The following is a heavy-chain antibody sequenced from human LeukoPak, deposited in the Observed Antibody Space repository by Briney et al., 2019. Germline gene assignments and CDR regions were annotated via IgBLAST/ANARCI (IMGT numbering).Heavy chain of an antibody. CDR3: ARASCGGDCYSPPYYFDY. Sequence: PSETLSLTCTVSGGSISSGDYYWSWIRQPPGKGLEWIGYIYYSGSTYYNPSLKSRVTISVDTSKNQFSLKLSSVTAADTAVYCCARASCGGDCYSPPYYFDYWGQGTLVTVSS. D-gene: IGHD2-21*02. CDR2: IYYSGST. CDR1: GGSISSGDYY. V-gene: IGHV4-30-4*01. J-gene: IGHJ4*02.